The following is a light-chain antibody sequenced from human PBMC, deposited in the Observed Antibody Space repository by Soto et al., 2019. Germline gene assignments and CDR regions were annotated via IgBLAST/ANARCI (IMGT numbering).Light chain of an antibody. Sequence: QSALTQPASVSGSPGQSITISCTGTSSDVGGYNCVSWYQQHPGKAPKLMIYEVSDRPSGVSNRFSGSKSGNTASLTISGLQAEDEADYYCSSYTSSSTDVFGTGTKVTVL. CDR2: EVS. J-gene: IGLJ1*01. CDR3: SSYTSSSTDV. V-gene: IGLV2-14*01. CDR1: SSDVGGYNC.